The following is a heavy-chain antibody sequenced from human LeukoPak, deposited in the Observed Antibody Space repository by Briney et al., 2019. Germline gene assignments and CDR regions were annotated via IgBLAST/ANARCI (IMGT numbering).Heavy chain of an antibody. CDR1: GGSISSGSYY. V-gene: IGHV4-61*02. CDR2: IYTSGST. D-gene: IGHD2-2*01. Sequence: SQTPSLTCTVSGGSISSGSYYWSWIRQPAGKGLEWIGRIYTSGSTNYNPSLKSRVTISVDTSKNQFSLKLSSVTAADTAVYYCARGRSTSFNAFDIWGQGTMVTVSS. J-gene: IGHJ3*02. CDR3: ARGRSTSFNAFDI.